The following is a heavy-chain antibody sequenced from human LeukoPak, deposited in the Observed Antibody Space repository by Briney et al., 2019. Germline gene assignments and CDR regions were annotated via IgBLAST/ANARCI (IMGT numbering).Heavy chain of an antibody. CDR3: ARDPRGYCSGGSCHKPYYFDY. V-gene: IGHV3-23*01. Sequence: GGSLRLSCAASGFTFSTFAMIWVRQPPGKGLEWVSSIFPSGGEIHYADSVRGRFTISRDNSKSTLSLQMNSLRAEDTAVYYCARDPRGYCSGGSCHKPYYFDYWGQGTLVTVSS. J-gene: IGHJ4*02. CDR2: IFPSGGEI. CDR1: GFTFSTFA. D-gene: IGHD2-15*01.